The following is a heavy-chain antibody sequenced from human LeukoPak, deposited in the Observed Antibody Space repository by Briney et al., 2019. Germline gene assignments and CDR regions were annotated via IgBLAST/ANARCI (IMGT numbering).Heavy chain of an antibody. V-gene: IGHV3-7*05. CDR1: GITLSSYW. CDR3: VRDQGAFDM. J-gene: IGHJ3*02. Sequence: GGSLRLSCAGSGITLSSYWMSWVRQAPGKGLEWVGNIKQDASEKYFVDSLRGRFTISRDNAKNSLFLQMSSLRADDTAIYYCVRDQGAFDMWGHGTMVTVSS. CDR2: IKQDASEK.